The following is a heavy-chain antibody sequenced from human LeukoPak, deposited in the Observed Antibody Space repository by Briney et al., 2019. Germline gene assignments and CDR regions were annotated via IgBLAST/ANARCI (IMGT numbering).Heavy chain of an antibody. V-gene: IGHV3-23*01. CDR2: ISSSGGST. CDR1: GFTFSSYD. CDR3: ARDLTGAAGRDY. Sequence: GGLRLSCAASGFTFSSYDMSWVRQAPGKGLEWVSAISSSGGSTYYADSVKGRFTISRDNSKNTLYLQMKSLRAEDTAVYYCARDLTGAAGRDYWGQGTLVTVSS. D-gene: IGHD6-13*01. J-gene: IGHJ4*02.